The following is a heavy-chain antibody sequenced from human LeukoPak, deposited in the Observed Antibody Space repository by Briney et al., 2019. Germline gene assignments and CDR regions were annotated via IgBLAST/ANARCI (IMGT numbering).Heavy chain of an antibody. CDR3: ARGLGYSYGEGGDDY. J-gene: IGHJ4*02. CDR2: MNPNSGNT. Sequence: ASVKVSCKASGYTFTSYGISWVRQATGQGLEWMGWMNPNSGNTGYAQKFQGRVTITWNTSISTAYMELSSLRSEDTAVYYCARGLGYSYGEGGDDYWGQGTLVTVSS. CDR1: GYTFTSYG. D-gene: IGHD5-18*01. V-gene: IGHV1-8*03.